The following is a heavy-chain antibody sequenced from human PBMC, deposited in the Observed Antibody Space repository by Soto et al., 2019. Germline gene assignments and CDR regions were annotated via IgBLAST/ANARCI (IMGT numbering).Heavy chain of an antibody. Sequence: QVQLVQSGAEAKKPGSSVKVSCKTSGGTFSSYAISWVRQAPGQGLEWMGGIVPLFRTTNYAQKFQGRVTITADTATYTVYMAMSRLKSGDTAVYYCARGGYSSAWSNLLARAGLDVWGQGTMVTVCS. CDR1: GGTFSSYA. CDR2: IVPLFRTT. D-gene: IGHD5-12*01. CDR3: ARGGYSSAWSNLLARAGLDV. V-gene: IGHV1-69*06. J-gene: IGHJ6*02.